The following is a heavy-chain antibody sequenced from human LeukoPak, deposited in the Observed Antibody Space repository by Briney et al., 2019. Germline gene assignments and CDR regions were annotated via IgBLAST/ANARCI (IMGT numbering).Heavy chain of an antibody. V-gene: IGHV4-59*01. J-gene: IGHJ4*02. Sequence: SETLSLTCTVSGGPISTYYWSWIRQPPGKGLEWIGYMYYTGGTDYNPSLKSRVTISVDTSKNQFSLKLSSVTAADTAVYYCAKALGRYSSRIDHWGQGTLVTVSS. D-gene: IGHD6-13*01. CDR3: AKALGRYSSRIDH. CDR2: MYYTGGT. CDR1: GGPISTYY.